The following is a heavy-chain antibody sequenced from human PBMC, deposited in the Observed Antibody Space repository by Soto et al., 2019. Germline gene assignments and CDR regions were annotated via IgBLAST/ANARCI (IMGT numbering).Heavy chain of an antibody. D-gene: IGHD6-19*01. J-gene: IGHJ4*02. CDR3: GKERRGSGWSVCNF. V-gene: IGHV3-23*01. CDR2: ISGNGVSA. Sequence: VQLLESGGGLVQPGGSLRLSCAASGFTFRDYAMNWVRLSPGKGLEWVSDISGNGVSARHADSVKGRFTISRDNSRNTLYLQMNSLRVDDTAVYYCGKERRGSGWSVCNFWGQGTLVTVSS. CDR1: GFTFRDYA.